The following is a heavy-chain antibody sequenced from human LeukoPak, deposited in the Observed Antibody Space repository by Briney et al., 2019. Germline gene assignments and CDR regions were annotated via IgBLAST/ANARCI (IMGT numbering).Heavy chain of an antibody. Sequence: PSETLSLTCTVSGGSISSYYWSWIRQPPGKGLEWIGYIYYSGSTNYNPSLKSRVTISVDTSKNQFSLKLSSVTAADTAVYYCARVGSSSSWLERYYYYYYMDVWGKGTTVTISS. V-gene: IGHV4-59*01. CDR1: GGSISSYY. CDR2: IYYSGST. J-gene: IGHJ6*03. D-gene: IGHD6-13*01. CDR3: ARVGSSSSWLERYYYYYYMDV.